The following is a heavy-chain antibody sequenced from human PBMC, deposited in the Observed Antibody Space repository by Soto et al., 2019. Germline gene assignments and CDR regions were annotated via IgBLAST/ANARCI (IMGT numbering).Heavy chain of an antibody. Sequence: ASVKVSRKASGFTLTISVVQGVRQARGQRLEWIGWIVVGSGNTNYAQKFQERVTITRDMSTSTAYMELSSLRSEDTAVYYCAADPGGPITIFGVVYYYYGMDVWGQGTTVTVSS. V-gene: IGHV1-58*01. J-gene: IGHJ6*02. CDR1: GFTLTISV. CDR2: IVVGSGNT. D-gene: IGHD3-3*01. CDR3: AADPGGPITIFGVVYYYYGMDV.